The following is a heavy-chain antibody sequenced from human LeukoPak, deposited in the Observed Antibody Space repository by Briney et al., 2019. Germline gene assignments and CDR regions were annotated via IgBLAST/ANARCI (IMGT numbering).Heavy chain of an antibody. V-gene: IGHV3-23*01. CDR3: ARSSIAARRGYFDD. J-gene: IGHJ4*02. CDR2: IVGSGGST. D-gene: IGHD6-6*01. CDR1: GFTFSSYA. Sequence: GGSLRLSCAASGFTFSSYAMSWVRQAPGKGLEWVSTIVGSGGSTYYADSVKGRFTISRDNSKNTLYLQMNSLRAEDAAVYYCARSSIAARRGYFDDWGQGTLVTVSS.